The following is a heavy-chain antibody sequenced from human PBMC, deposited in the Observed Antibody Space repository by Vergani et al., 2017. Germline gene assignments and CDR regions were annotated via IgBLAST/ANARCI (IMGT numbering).Heavy chain of an antibody. CDR3: ARHRLDLLRFLG. CDR2: IIPIFGTA. J-gene: IGHJ4*02. CDR1: GGTFSSYA. Sequence: QVQLVQSGAEVKKPGSSVKVSCKASGGTFSSYAISWVRQAPGQGLEWMGGIIPIFGTANYAQKCQGRVTITADESTSTAYMELSSLRSEDTAVSYCARHRLDLLRFLGWGQGTLVTVSS. V-gene: IGHV1-69*01. D-gene: IGHD3-3*01.